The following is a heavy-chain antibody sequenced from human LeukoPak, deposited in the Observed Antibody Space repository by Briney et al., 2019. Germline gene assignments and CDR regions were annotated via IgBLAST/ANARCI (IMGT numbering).Heavy chain of an antibody. Sequence: SETLSLTCAVYGESFSGYYWSWIRQPPGKGLEWSGEISHSGSTNYNPSLKSRVTISVDTSKNQLSLKLSSVTAADTAVYYCARGHGRRYCTNGVCLPFDYWGQGTLVTVSS. CDR3: ARGHGRRYCTNGVCLPFDY. D-gene: IGHD2-8*01. CDR1: GESFSGYY. V-gene: IGHV4-34*01. J-gene: IGHJ4*02. CDR2: ISHSGST.